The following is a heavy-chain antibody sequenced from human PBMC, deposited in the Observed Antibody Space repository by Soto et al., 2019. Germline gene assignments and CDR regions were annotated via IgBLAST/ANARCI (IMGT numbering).Heavy chain of an antibody. V-gene: IGHV1-2*04. D-gene: IGHD3-3*01. CDR1: GYTFTGYY. CDR3: ARERVYYDFWSGYYTAYYYYGMDV. CDR2: INPNSGGT. Sequence: ASVKVSCKASGYTFTGYYMHWVRQAPGQGLEWMGWINPNSGGTNYAQKFQGWVTMTRDTSISTAYMELSRLRSDDTAVYYCARERVYYDFWSGYYTAYYYYGMDVWGQGTTVTVS. J-gene: IGHJ6*02.